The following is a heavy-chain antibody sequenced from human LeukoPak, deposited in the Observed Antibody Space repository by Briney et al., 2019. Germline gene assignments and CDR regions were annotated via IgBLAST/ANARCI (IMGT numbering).Heavy chain of an antibody. Sequence: SETLSLTCAVYGGSFSGYYWSWIRQPPGKGLEWIGEINHRGSTSYNPSLKSRVTISVGTSKNQFSLKLSSVTAADTAVYYCASSDYGDYPGTDYWGQGTLVTVPS. V-gene: IGHV4-34*01. CDR3: ASSDYGDYPGTDY. J-gene: IGHJ4*02. CDR1: GGSFSGYY. CDR2: INHRGST. D-gene: IGHD4-17*01.